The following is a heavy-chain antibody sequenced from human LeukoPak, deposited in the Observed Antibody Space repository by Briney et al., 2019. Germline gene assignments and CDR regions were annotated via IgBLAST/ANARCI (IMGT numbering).Heavy chain of an antibody. J-gene: IGHJ4*02. CDR2: IYYSGST. V-gene: IGHV4-30-4*01. D-gene: IGHD2-2*01. CDR3: ARGVLQPYYFDY. Sequence: SQTLSLTCTVPGGSISSGDYYWSWIRQPPGKSLEWIGYIYYSGSTYYNPSLKSRVTISVDTSKNQFSLKLSSVTAADTAVYYCARGVLQPYYFDYWGQGTLVTVSS. CDR1: GGSISSGDYY.